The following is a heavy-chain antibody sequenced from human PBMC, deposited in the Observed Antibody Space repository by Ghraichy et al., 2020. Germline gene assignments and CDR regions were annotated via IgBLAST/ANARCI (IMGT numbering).Heavy chain of an antibody. D-gene: IGHD3-22*01. J-gene: IGHJ4*02. Sequence: GGSLRLSCAASGFTFSSYAMSWVRQAPGKGLEWVSAISGSGGSTYYADSVKGRFTISRDNSKNTLYLQMNSLRAEDTAVYYCAKAPKPYYYDSSGYTGWYFDYWGQGTLVTVSS. V-gene: IGHV3-23*01. CDR1: GFTFSSYA. CDR3: AKAPKPYYYDSSGYTGWYFDY. CDR2: ISGSGGST.